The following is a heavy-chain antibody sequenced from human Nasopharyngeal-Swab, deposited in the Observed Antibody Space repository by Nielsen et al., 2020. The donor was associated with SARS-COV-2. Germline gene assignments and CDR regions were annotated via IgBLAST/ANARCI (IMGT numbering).Heavy chain of an antibody. CDR2: ISAYNGNT. V-gene: IGHV1-18*01. Sequence: ASVKVSCKASGYTFNTYGISWVRQTPGQGLEWMGWISAYNGNTNYAQKVQGRVTMTTDTSTSTAYMELRSLRSDDTAVYYCARGGLLGYYWHYLGYWGQGTLVTVSS. D-gene: IGHD3-22*01. CDR3: ARGGLLGYYWHYLGY. J-gene: IGHJ4*02. CDR1: GYTFNTYG.